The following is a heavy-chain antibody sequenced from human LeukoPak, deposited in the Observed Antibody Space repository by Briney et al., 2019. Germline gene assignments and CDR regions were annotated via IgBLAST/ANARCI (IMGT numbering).Heavy chain of an antibody. CDR3: ARTTVVTLAPDY. J-gene: IGHJ4*02. Sequence: PSETLSLTCAVYGGSFSGYYWSWIRQPPGKGLEWIGEINHSGSTNYNPSLKSRVTISVDTSKNQFSLKLSSVTAADTAVYYCARTTVVTLAPDYWGQGTLVTVSS. V-gene: IGHV4-34*01. CDR1: GGSFSGYY. D-gene: IGHD4-23*01. CDR2: INHSGST.